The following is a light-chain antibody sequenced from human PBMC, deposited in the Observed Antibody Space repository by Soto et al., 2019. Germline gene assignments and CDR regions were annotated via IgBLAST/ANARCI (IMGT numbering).Light chain of an antibody. CDR2: GAS. Sequence: VLTQSPGTLSLTPGERATLSCRASQSCSSYLAWYQQKPGQAPRLLMYGASSRATGTPDRFSGSGSGTDFTLTISRLEPEDFAVYYCQQYGSSPLTSGGGTKVDIK. CDR3: QQYGSSPLT. J-gene: IGKJ4*01. V-gene: IGKV3-20*01. CDR1: QSCSSY.